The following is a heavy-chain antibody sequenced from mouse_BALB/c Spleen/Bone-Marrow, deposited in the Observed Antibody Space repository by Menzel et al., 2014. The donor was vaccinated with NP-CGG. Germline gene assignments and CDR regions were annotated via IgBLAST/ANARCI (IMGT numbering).Heavy chain of an antibody. CDR3: ARRVITVSMDY. CDR2: IWWDDNK. D-gene: IGHD1-1*01. CDR1: GFSLSTSAMD. V-gene: IGHV8-5*01. Sequence: QVQLKESGPGILQPSQTLSLTCSFSGFSLSTSAMDVGWIRQPSGAGLEWLADIWWDDNKYYNPSLKSRLTISKDTSSNQVFLKITSVDTSYTATYYCARRVITVSMDYWGQGTSVTVSS. J-gene: IGHJ4*01.